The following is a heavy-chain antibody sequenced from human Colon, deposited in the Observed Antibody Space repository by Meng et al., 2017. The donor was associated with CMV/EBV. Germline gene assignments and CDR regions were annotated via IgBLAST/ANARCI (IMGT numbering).Heavy chain of an antibody. Sequence: GESLKISCAASGFTFSSYSMNWVRQAPGKGLEWVSSISSSSSYIYYADSVKGRFTISRDNAKNSLYLQMNSLRAEDTAVYYCAREHSSGWYYFDYWGQGTLVTVSS. CDR2: ISSSSSYI. D-gene: IGHD6-19*01. CDR1: GFTFSSYS. V-gene: IGHV3-21*01. J-gene: IGHJ4*02. CDR3: AREHSSGWYYFDY.